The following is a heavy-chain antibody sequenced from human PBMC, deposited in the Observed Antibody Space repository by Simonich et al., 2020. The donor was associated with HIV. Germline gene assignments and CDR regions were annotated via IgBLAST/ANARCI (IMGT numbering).Heavy chain of an antibody. CDR3: VREVRSFDY. Sequence: QVQLVQSGSELKKPGASVNVSCKASGYPFTTHAMNWVRKAPGQGLGWMGWINTNTGNPTYAQGFTGRFVFSLDTSVSTAYLQISSLKDEDTAVYYCVREVRSFDYWGQGTLVTVSS. D-gene: IGHD4-17*01. CDR1: GYPFTTHA. J-gene: IGHJ4*02. CDR2: INTNTGNP. V-gene: IGHV7-4-1*02.